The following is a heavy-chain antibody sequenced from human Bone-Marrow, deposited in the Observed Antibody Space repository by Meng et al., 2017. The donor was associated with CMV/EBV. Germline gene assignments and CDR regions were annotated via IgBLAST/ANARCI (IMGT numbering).Heavy chain of an antibody. CDR2: IKSKTDGGTT. J-gene: IGHJ4*02. CDR1: GFTFSNAW. V-gene: IGHV3-15*01. Sequence: GESLKISCAASGFTFSNAWMSWVRQAPGKGLEWVGRIKSKTDGGTTDYAAPVKGRFTISRDDSKNTLYLQMNSLKTEDTAVYYCAKDLAGLTGPSPPYYFDYWGQGTLVTVSS. D-gene: IGHD1-20*01. CDR3: AKDLAGLTGPSPPYYFDY.